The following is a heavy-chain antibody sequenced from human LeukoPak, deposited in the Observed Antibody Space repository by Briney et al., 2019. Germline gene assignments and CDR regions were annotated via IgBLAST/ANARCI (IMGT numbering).Heavy chain of an antibody. CDR1: GGSISSYY. CDR2: IHTSGST. CDR3: ARSGGAYSSSWYDDWFDP. D-gene: IGHD6-13*01. J-gene: IGHJ5*02. V-gene: IGHV4-4*07. Sequence: PSETLSLTCTVSGGSISSYYWSWIRQPAGKGLEWLGRIHTSGSTNYNPSLKSRVTMSLDTSKNQFSLKLSSVTAADTAVYYCARSGGAYSSSWYDDWFDPWGQGTLVTVSS.